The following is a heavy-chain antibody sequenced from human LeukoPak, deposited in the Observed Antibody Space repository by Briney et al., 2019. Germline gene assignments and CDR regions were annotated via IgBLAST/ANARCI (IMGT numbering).Heavy chain of an antibody. V-gene: IGHV4-59*01. Sequence: KPSETLSLTCTVSGGSISSYYWSWIRQPPGKGLEWIGYIYYSGSTNYNPSLKSRVTISVDTSKNQFSLKLSSVTAADTAVYYCARTLQYSSSWYYYYYMDVWGKGTTVTVSS. D-gene: IGHD6-13*01. CDR2: IYYSGST. CDR1: GGSISSYY. J-gene: IGHJ6*03. CDR3: ARTLQYSSSWYYYYYMDV.